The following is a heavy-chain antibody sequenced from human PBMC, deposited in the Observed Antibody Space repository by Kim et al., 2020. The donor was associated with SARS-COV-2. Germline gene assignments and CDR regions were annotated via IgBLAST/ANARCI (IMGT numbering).Heavy chain of an antibody. D-gene: IGHD1-26*01. CDR2: ISSSSSTI. J-gene: IGHJ3*02. V-gene: IGHV3-48*02. Sequence: GGSLRLSCAVSGFTFSSYSMNWVRQAPGKGLEWVSYISSSSSTIYYADSVKGRFTISRDNANNSLYMQINSTRDEDTAVYYCARVSRAEQADACDIWGQG. CDR1: GFTFSSYS. CDR3: ARVSRAEQADACDI.